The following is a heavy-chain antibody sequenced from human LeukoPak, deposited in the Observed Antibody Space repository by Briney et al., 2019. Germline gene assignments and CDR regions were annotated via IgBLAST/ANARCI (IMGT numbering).Heavy chain of an antibody. J-gene: IGHJ6*02. V-gene: IGHV3-21*01. CDR1: GFTFSSYS. CDR3: ARVKVVPAAEYYYYYGMDV. CDR2: ISSSSYI. D-gene: IGHD2-2*01. Sequence: PGGSLRLSCAASGFTFSSYSMNWVRQAPGKGLEWVSSISSSSYIYYADSVKGRFTISRDNAKNSLYLQMNSLRAEDTAVYYCARVKVVPAAEYYYYYGMDVWGQGTTVTVSS.